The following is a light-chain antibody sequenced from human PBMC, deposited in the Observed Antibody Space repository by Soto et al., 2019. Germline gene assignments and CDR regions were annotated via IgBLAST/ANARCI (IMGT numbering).Light chain of an antibody. CDR2: EVS. CDR3: SSYTSSSPWV. Sequence: QSALTQPASVSGSPGQSITISCTGTSSDVGGHNYVSCYQQHPGKAPKLMIYEVSNRPSGISNRFSGSKSGNTASLTISGLQAEDEADYYCSSYTSSSPWVFGTGTKVTVL. CDR1: SSDVGGHNY. V-gene: IGLV2-14*01. J-gene: IGLJ1*01.